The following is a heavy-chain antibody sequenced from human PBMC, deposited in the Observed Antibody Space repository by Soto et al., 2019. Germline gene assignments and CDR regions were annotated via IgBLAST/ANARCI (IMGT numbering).Heavy chain of an antibody. Sequence: SETLSLTCAVYGGSFSGYYWSWIRQPPGKGLEWIGEINHSGSTNYNPSLKSRVTISVDTSKNQFSLKLSSVTAADTAVYYCARGHDYSNHQLSYYYYYMDVWGKGTTVTVSS. V-gene: IGHV4-34*01. CDR2: INHSGST. CDR3: ARGHDYSNHQLSYYYYYMDV. CDR1: GGSFSGYY. D-gene: IGHD4-4*01. J-gene: IGHJ6*03.